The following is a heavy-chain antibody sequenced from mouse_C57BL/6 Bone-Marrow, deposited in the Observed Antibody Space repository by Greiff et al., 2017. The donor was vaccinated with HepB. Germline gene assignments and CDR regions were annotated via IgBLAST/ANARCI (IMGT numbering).Heavy chain of an antibody. J-gene: IGHJ3*01. V-gene: IGHV14-4*01. CDR1: GFNIKDDY. CDR3: TTWGVTTSFAY. Sequence: VQLKESGAELVRPGASVKLSCTASGFNIKDDYMHWVKQRPEQGLEWIGWIDPENGDTEYASKFQGKATITADTSSNTAYLQLSSLTSEDTAVYYCTTWGVTTSFAYWGQGTLVTVSA. CDR2: IDPENGDT. D-gene: IGHD2-2*01.